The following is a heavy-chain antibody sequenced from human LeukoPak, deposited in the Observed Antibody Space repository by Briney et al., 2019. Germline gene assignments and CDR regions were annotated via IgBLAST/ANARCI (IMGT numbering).Heavy chain of an antibody. CDR2: IYTSGST. D-gene: IGHD2-15*01. Sequence: SETLSLTCTVSGGSISSYYWCWIRQPAGKGLEWIGRIYTSGSTNYNPSLKSRVTMSVDTSKNQFSLKLSSVTAADTAVYYCARVLPCSGGSCYSRNWFDPWGQGTLVTVSS. CDR1: GGSISSYY. V-gene: IGHV4-4*07. J-gene: IGHJ5*02. CDR3: ARVLPCSGGSCYSRNWFDP.